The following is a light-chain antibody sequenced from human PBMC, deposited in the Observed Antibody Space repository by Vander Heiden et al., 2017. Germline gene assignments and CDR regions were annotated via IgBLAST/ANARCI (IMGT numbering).Light chain of an antibody. Sequence: ETVLTQSPGTLSLSPGERAPLSCRASQSLRRTYLAWYQQKPGQAPRLLIYVASTRATDIPNRFSGSGSGTDVTLTISRLEPEDFAVYYCQQYGSSPYTFGQGTKLAIK. CDR3: QQYGSSPYT. V-gene: IGKV3-20*01. CDR2: VAS. J-gene: IGKJ2*01. CDR1: QSLRRTY.